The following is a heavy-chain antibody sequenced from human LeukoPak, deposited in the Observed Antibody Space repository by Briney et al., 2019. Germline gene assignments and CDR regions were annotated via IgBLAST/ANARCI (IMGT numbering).Heavy chain of an antibody. CDR1: GGTFCSYA. D-gene: IGHD1-7*01. J-gene: IGHJ4*02. CDR2: IIPIFGTA. V-gene: IGHV1-69*13. Sequence: GASVKVSCKASGGTFCSYAISWVRQAPGQGLEWMGGIIPIFGTANYAQKFQGRVTITADESTSTAYMELSSLRSEDTAVYYCARDSGITGTPVDYWGQGTLVTVSS. CDR3: ARDSGITGTPVDY.